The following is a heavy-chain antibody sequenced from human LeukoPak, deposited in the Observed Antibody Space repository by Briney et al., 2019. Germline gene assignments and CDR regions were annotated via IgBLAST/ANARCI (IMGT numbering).Heavy chain of an antibody. CDR2: ISSSGSYI. Sequence: GGSLRLSCAASRFTFSSYSMNWVRQAPGKGLEWVSSISSSGSYIYYADSVKGRFTISRDNAKNSLYLQMNSLRAEDTAVYYCARDLRSSWYDYWGQGTLVTVSS. D-gene: IGHD6-13*01. CDR3: ARDLRSSWYDY. J-gene: IGHJ4*02. V-gene: IGHV3-21*01. CDR1: RFTFSSYS.